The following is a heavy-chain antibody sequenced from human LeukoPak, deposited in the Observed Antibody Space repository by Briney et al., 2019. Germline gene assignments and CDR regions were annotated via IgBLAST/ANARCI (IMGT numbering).Heavy chain of an antibody. CDR3: ARTTEGGYTYDYFYYYYMDV. CDR2: INQSGST. J-gene: IGHJ6*03. D-gene: IGHD5-18*01. V-gene: IGHV4-34*01. CDR1: GGSFSDYY. Sequence: SETLSLTCAVYGGSFSDYYWSWIRQPPGKGLEWIGEINQSGSTNYNPSLKSRVTISVDTSKNQFSLKLSSVTAADTAVYYCARTTEGGYTYDYFYYYYMDVWGKGTTVTISS.